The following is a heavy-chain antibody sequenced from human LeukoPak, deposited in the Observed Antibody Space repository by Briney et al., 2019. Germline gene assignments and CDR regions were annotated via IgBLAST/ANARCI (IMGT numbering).Heavy chain of an antibody. D-gene: IGHD3-16*02. J-gene: IGHJ5*02. Sequence: PSETLSLTCTVSGGSISNTDDYWGWIRRSPGKGLEWIVNIYYRGSTYYNRSLKSRVTISVDTSKNQFSLKVTSVTAADTAMYYCARFDVIASWVDPWGQGTLVTVSS. CDR1: GGSISNTDDY. V-gene: IGHV4-39*07. CDR2: IYYRGST. CDR3: ARFDVIASWVDP.